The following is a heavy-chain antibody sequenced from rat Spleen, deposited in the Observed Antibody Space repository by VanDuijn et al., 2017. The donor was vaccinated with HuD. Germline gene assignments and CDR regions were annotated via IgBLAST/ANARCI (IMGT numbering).Heavy chain of an antibody. D-gene: IGHD1-4*01. CDR2: IIYDGSST. Sequence: EVQLVESGGGLVQPGRSLKLSCAASGFTFSDYYMAWVRQAPTKGLEWVASIIYDGSSTYYRDSVKGRFTVSRDNAKNTIYLQMDSLRSEDTATYYCARETGYNSYFNYWGQGVMVTVSS. CDR1: GFTFSDYY. V-gene: IGHV5-7*01. CDR3: ARETGYNSYFNY. J-gene: IGHJ2*01.